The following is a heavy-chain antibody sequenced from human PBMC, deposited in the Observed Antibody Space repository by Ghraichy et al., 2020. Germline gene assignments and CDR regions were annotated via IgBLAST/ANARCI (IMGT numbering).Heavy chain of an antibody. CDR3: ARACYSGTSAEY. J-gene: IGHJ4*02. CDR1: GDSIKGYY. V-gene: IGHV4-59*01. CDR2: SYYSETA. D-gene: IGHD1-26*01. Sequence: SETLSLTCTVSGDSIKGYYWSWIRQPPGKGLEWIGYSYYSETANYNPSLKSRVTISVDMSKNQFSLSVTSVTAADTAVYYCARACYSGTSAEYWGQGTLVTVAS.